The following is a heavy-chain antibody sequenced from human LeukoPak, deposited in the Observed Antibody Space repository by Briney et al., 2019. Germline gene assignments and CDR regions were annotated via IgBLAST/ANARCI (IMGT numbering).Heavy chain of an antibody. Sequence: ASVKVSCKASGYTFTSYYMHCVRQAPGQGLEWMGIINPSGGSTSYAQKFQGRVTMTRDTSTSTVYMELSSLRSEDTAVYYCARIAAAADGGFDPWGQGTLVTVSS. CDR2: INPSGGST. D-gene: IGHD6-13*01. V-gene: IGHV1-46*01. CDR1: GYTFTSYY. J-gene: IGHJ5*02. CDR3: ARIAAAADGGFDP.